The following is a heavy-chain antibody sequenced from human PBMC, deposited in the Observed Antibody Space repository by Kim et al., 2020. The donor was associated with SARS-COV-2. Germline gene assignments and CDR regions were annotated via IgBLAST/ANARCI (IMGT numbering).Heavy chain of an antibody. V-gene: IGHV4-59*08. CDR2: IYYSGST. J-gene: IGHJ5*02. D-gene: IGHD3-10*01. Sequence: SETLSLTCTVSGGSISSYYWSWIRQPPGKGLEWIGYIYYSGSTNYNPSLKSRVTISVDTSKNQFSLKLSSVTAADTAVYYCARRPQVRGVADNWFDPWGQGTLVTVSS. CDR1: GGSISSYY. CDR3: ARRPQVRGVADNWFDP.